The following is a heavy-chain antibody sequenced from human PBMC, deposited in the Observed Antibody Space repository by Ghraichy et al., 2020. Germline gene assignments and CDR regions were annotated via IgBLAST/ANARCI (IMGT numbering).Heavy chain of an antibody. J-gene: IGHJ6*02. V-gene: IGHV1-69*13. D-gene: IGHD5-18*01. CDR2: IIPIFGTA. Sequence: SVKVSCKASGGTFSSYAISWVRQAPGQGLEWMGGIIPIFGTANYAQKFQGRVTITADESTSTAYMELSSLRSEDTAVYYCARVHTVDTAMELYYYYGMDVWGQGTTVTVSS. CDR1: GGTFSSYA. CDR3: ARVHTVDTAMELYYYYGMDV.